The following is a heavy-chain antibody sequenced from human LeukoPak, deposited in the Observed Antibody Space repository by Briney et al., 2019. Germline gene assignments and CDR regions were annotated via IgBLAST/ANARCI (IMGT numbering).Heavy chain of an antibody. V-gene: IGHV3-74*01. CDR3: AKEYCSNSVCHSLDY. CDR2: INSDGSTT. J-gene: IGHJ4*02. CDR1: GFSFSSYW. D-gene: IGHD2-8*01. Sequence: PSETLSLSCAASGFSFSSYWMHWVRQAPGKGLVWVARINSDGSTTNYADYVKGRFTISRDNAKNTLYLQMNSLRAEDTAVYYCAKEYCSNSVCHSLDYWGQGTLVTVSS.